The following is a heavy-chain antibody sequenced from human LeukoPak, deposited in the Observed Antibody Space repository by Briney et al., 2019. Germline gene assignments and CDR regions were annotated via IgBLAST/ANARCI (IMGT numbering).Heavy chain of an antibody. CDR3: AREVPVMEVGVGYYFDY. V-gene: IGHV1-2*02. J-gene: IGHJ4*02. D-gene: IGHD1-26*01. CDR1: GYTFTGYY. CDR2: INPNSGGT. Sequence: ASVKVSCKASGYTFTGYYMHWVRQAPGQGLEWMGWINPNSGGTNYAQKFQGRVTMTRDTSISTAYMELSRLRSDDTAVYYCAREVPVMEVGVGYYFDYWGQGTLVTVSS.